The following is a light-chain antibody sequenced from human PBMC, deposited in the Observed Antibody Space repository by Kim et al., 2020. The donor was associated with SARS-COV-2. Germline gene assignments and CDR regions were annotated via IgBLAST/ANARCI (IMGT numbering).Light chain of an antibody. CDR3: SSYTSSSTLV. CDR2: DVS. CDR1: SSDVGGYNY. Sequence: GQSITISCTGTSSDVGGYNYVSWYQQHPGKAPKLMIYDVSKRPSGVSNHFSGSKSGNTASLTISGLQAEDEADYYCSSYTSSSTLVFGGGTQLTVL. V-gene: IGLV2-14*04. J-gene: IGLJ2*01.